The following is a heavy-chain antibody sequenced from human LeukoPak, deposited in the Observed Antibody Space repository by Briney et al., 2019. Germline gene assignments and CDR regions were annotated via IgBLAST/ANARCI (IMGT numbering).Heavy chain of an antibody. Sequence: PGGSLRLSCAASGFTFSSCSMNWVRQAPGKGLEWVSYISSGSSSIYYADSVKGRFTISRDNAENLLYLQMNSLRDEDTAVYYCARYPPYDFWSGYYTDGDYWGQGTLVTVSS. D-gene: IGHD3-3*01. CDR1: GFTFSSCS. CDR2: ISSGSSSI. J-gene: IGHJ4*02. CDR3: ARYPPYDFWSGYYTDGDY. V-gene: IGHV3-48*02.